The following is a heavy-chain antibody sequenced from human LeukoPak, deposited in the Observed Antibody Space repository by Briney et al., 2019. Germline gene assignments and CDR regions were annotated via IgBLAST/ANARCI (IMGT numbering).Heavy chain of an antibody. V-gene: IGHV3-30*02. CDR2: IQYDGSNQ. D-gene: IGHD5-18*01. CDR1: GFTFSSYG. CDR3: ARAGAAMVFDAFDI. J-gene: IGHJ3*02. Sequence: GGSLRLSCAASGFTFSSYGMHWVRQAPGKGLEWVAYIQYDGSNQQYADSVKGRFIISRDRSKNTLYLQMNSLRAEDTAVYYCARAGAAMVFDAFDIWGQGTMVTVSS.